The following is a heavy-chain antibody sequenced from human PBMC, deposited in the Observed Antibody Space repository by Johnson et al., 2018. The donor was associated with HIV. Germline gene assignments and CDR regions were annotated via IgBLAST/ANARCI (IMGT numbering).Heavy chain of an antibody. Sequence: QVQLVESGGGVVQPGRSLRLSCAASGFTFSSYGMHWVRQAPGKGLEWVAVISYDGSNKYYADSVKGRFTISRDNSKNTLYLQMNSLRAEHTAVYYCAKGHCIAAAGVGAACHAFDIWGQGTMVTVSS. D-gene: IGHD6-13*01. J-gene: IGHJ3*02. CDR3: AKGHCIAAAGVGAACHAFDI. V-gene: IGHV3-30*18. CDR2: ISYDGSNK. CDR1: GFTFSSYG.